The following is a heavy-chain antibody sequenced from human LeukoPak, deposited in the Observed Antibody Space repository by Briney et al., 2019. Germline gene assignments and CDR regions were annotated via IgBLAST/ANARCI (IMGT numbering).Heavy chain of an antibody. CDR3: AKLRLWFGELLSDY. J-gene: IGHJ4*02. CDR1: GFTFSSYS. CDR2: ISSSSSTI. V-gene: IGHV3-48*01. D-gene: IGHD3-10*01. Sequence: PGGSLRLSCAASGFTFSSYSMNWVRQAPGKGLEWVSYISSSSSTIYYADSVKGRFTISRDNAKNSLYLQMNSLRAEDTAVYYCAKLRLWFGELLSDYWGQGTLVTVS.